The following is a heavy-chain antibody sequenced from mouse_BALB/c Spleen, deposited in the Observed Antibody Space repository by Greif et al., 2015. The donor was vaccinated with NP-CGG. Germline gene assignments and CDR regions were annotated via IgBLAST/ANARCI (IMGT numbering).Heavy chain of an antibody. J-gene: IGHJ4*01. CDR3: ARQLGLHYAMDY. Sequence: EVQRVESGPRLVKPSQTLSLTCSVTGDSITSGYWSWIRKFPGNKLEYMGYISYSGSTYYNPSLKSRISITRDTSKNQYYLQLNSVTTEDTATYYCARQLGLHYAMDYWGQGTSVTVSS. CDR2: ISYSGST. D-gene: IGHD3-1*01. V-gene: IGHV3-8*02. CDR1: GDSITSGY.